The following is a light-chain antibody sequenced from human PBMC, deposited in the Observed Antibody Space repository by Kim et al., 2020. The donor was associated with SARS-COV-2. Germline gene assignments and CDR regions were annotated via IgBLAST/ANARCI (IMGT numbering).Light chain of an antibody. Sequence: EIVMTQSPATLSISPGDTATLSCRASQSVRIYLAWYQQKPGQAPRLLISAASTRATGIPARFSGSGSGTEFSLTISSLQSEDSAVYYCQQYNNWPSNTFGQGTKLEI. CDR1: QSVRIY. CDR3: QQYNNWPSNT. J-gene: IGKJ2*01. CDR2: AAS. V-gene: IGKV3-15*01.